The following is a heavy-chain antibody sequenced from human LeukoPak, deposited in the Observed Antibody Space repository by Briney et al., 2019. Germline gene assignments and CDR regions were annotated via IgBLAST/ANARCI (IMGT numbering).Heavy chain of an antibody. Sequence: PGGSLRLSCAASGFTFSDYYMTWIRQAPGKGLEWISYISSGGRTMYYTDSVKGRFTISRDNAKNSLYLQMNSLRAEDTAMYYCARDHRGSGSRYYYYYMDVWGKGTTVTISS. CDR2: ISSGGRTM. CDR3: ARDHRGSGSRYYYYYMDV. V-gene: IGHV3-11*01. D-gene: IGHD3-10*01. J-gene: IGHJ6*03. CDR1: GFTFSDYY.